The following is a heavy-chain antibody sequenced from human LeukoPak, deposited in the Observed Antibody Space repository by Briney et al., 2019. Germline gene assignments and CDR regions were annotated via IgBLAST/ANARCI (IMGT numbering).Heavy chain of an antibody. CDR3: ASGQRLDIVVVPAALWFDP. J-gene: IGHJ5*02. CDR2: IYHSGST. V-gene: IGHV4-34*01. Sequence: SETLSLTCAVYGGSFSGYYWSWIRQPPGKGLEWIGEIYHSGSTNYNPSLKSRVTISVDTSKNQFSLKLSSVTAADTAVYYCASGQRLDIVVVPAALWFDPWGQGTLDTVSS. D-gene: IGHD2-2*01. CDR1: GGSFSGYY.